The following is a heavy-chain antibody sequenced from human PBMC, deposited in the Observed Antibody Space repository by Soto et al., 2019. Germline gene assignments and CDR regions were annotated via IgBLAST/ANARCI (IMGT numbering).Heavy chain of an antibody. D-gene: IGHD2-21*01. J-gene: IGHJ4*02. Sequence: QVQLVQSGAEVKKPGASVKVSCKASGYTFTSYGISWVRQAAGQGLEWMGWINAYNGNTNYAQKLQGRVTMTTDTSTSTAYMELRSLRSDDSDVYYCARDQSHGGAFDYWGQGTLVTVSS. CDR3: ARDQSHGGAFDY. CDR1: GYTFTSYG. V-gene: IGHV1-18*01. CDR2: INAYNGNT.